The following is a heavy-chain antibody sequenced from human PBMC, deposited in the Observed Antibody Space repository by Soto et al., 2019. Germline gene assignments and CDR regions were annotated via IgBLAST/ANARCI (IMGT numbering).Heavy chain of an antibody. CDR1: GFTFSSYA. D-gene: IGHD2-2*02. Sequence: GSLRLSCAASGFTFSSYAMSWVRQAPGKGLEWVSAISGSGGSTYYADSVKGRFTISRDNSKNTLYLQMNSLRAEDTAVYYCAKGVYCSSTSCYTIREYYFDYWGQGTLVTVSS. CDR2: ISGSGGST. J-gene: IGHJ4*02. CDR3: AKGVYCSSTSCYTIREYYFDY. V-gene: IGHV3-23*01.